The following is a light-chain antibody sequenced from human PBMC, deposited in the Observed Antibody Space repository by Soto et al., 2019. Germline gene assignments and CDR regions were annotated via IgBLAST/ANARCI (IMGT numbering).Light chain of an antibody. Sequence: DIVMTQSPLSLPVTPGEPASISCRSSQRLLHSTGYNYLDWYLQKPGQSPQLLIYLGSNRASGVPDRFSGSGSGRDFTLKISRVEAEDVGVYYCMQTLQTPWTFGQGTKVEIK. CDR2: LGS. J-gene: IGKJ1*01. CDR1: QRLLHSTGYNY. V-gene: IGKV2-28*01. CDR3: MQTLQTPWT.